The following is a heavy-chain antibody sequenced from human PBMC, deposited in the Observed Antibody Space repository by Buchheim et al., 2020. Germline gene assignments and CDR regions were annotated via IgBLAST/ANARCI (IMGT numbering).Heavy chain of an antibody. V-gene: IGHV4-59*01. Sequence: QVQLQESGPGLVKPSETLSLTCTVSGGSISSYYWSWIRQPPGKGLEWIGYIYYSGSTNYNPSLKSRVTISVDTSKNQFSLKLSSVTAADTAVYYCARGGVVVIHALDIWGQGT. J-gene: IGHJ3*02. D-gene: IGHD3-22*01. CDR2: IYYSGST. CDR1: GGSISSYY. CDR3: ARGGVVVIHALDI.